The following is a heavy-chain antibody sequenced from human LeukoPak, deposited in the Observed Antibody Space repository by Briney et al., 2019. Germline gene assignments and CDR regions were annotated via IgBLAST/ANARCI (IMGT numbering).Heavy chain of an antibody. D-gene: IGHD3-16*01. J-gene: IGHJ4*02. V-gene: IGHV4-4*07. CDR1: GDSISSKY. Sequence: PSETLSLTCTVSGDSISSKYWTWIRQPAGKGLEWIGRMYTSGSTNYRPSLKSRVTMSIDTSNNQFSLKLSSVTAADTAVYYCARESGGSRPLDHWGQGIPVTVSS. CDR2: MYTSGST. CDR3: ARESGGSRPLDH.